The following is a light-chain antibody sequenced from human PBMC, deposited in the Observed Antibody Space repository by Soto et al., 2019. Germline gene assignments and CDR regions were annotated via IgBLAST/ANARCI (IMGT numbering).Light chain of an antibody. CDR2: ENN. Sequence: QSVLTQPPSASGTPGQRVSISCSGSSYNIGRDPVNWYQHLPGTAPKLLIYENNQRPSGVPDRFSGSQSGTSASLAISGLQSEDEADYFCAGWDADLRGFVFGTGTKVTVL. CDR3: AGWDADLRGFV. V-gene: IGLV1-44*01. CDR1: SYNIGRDP. J-gene: IGLJ1*01.